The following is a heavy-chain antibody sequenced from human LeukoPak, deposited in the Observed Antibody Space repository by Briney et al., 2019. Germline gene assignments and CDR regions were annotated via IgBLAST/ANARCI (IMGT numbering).Heavy chain of an antibody. CDR2: ISGSGGST. CDR1: GFTFSSYG. CDR3: ARDEWVVGRAWFDP. D-gene: IGHD6-19*01. V-gene: IGHV3-23*01. Sequence: PGGSLRLSCAASGFTFSSYGMSWVRQAPGKGLEWVSAISGSGGSTYYADSVKGRFTISRDNAKNSLYLQMNSLRAEDTAVFYCARDEWVVGRAWFDPWGQGTLVTVSS. J-gene: IGHJ5*02.